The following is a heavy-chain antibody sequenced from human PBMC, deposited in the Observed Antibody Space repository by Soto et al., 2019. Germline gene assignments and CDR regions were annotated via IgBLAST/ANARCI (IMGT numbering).Heavy chain of an antibody. Sequence: GGSLRLSCAASGFTFSTFAMSWVRQAPGKGLEWVSAISGSGGTTYYADSVKGRFTISRDNSKNTLYLQMNSLRAEDTAVYYCARWLTSYYYYMDVWGKGTTVTVSS. J-gene: IGHJ6*03. D-gene: IGHD3-10*01. CDR2: ISGSGGTT. CDR1: GFTFSTFA. V-gene: IGHV3-23*01. CDR3: ARWLTSYYYYMDV.